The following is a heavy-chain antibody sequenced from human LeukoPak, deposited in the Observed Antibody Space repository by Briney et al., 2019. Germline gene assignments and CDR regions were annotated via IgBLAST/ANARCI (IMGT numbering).Heavy chain of an antibody. Sequence: ASVTVSYKTSGYTFTNYGISWVRQAPGQGPEWMGWISGYNGNTKYAQKLQGRVTMTTDTSTRTAYMELRRLRFDDTAVYYCARAVDSTMVTPDYWGQGTLVTVSS. D-gene: IGHD5-18*01. CDR1: GYTFTNYG. J-gene: IGHJ4*02. CDR2: ISGYNGNT. CDR3: ARAVDSTMVTPDY. V-gene: IGHV1-18*01.